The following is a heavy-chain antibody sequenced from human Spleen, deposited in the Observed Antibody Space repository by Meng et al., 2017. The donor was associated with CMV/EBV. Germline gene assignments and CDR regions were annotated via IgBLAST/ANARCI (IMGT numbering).Heavy chain of an antibody. V-gene: IGHV4-34*12. D-gene: IGHD6-13*01. CDR3: ASPYSSSMDV. CDR1: GGSFSDYY. CDR2: IIHSGST. Sequence: GSLRLSCAVHGGSFSDYYWTWIRQPPGKGLEWIGEIIHSGSTKYNPSLKSRVTISVDTSKNQFSLKLSSVTAADTAVYYCASPYSSSMDVWGQGTTVTVSS. J-gene: IGHJ6*02.